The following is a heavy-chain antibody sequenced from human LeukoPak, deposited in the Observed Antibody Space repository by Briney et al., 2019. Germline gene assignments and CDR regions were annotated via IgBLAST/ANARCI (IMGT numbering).Heavy chain of an antibody. J-gene: IGHJ3*02. D-gene: IGHD3-10*01. V-gene: IGHV3-11*01. CDR2: ISSGGSTI. CDR1: GFTFSDHY. Sequence: GGSLRHSCAASGFTFSDHYMSCISQAPGKGLHWAPHISSGGSTIYYADSVKGRFTISRDNAKNSLYLQMNSLRAEDTAVYYCAKHRLRWFGEYHDAFDIWGQGTMVTVSS. CDR3: AKHRLRWFGEYHDAFDI.